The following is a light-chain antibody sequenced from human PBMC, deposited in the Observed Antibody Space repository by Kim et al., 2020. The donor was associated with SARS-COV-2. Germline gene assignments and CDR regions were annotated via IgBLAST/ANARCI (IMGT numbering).Light chain of an antibody. V-gene: IGLV3-19*01. Sequence: SSELTQDPAVSVALGQTVRITCQGDSLRSYYATWYQQKPRQAPVLVIYGRNNRPSGIPDRFSRSASGNTASLTIAGAQAEDEAEFYCQSRDSGGNVVFGGGTQLTVL. CDR2: GRN. J-gene: IGLJ2*01. CDR3: QSRDSGGNVV. CDR1: SLRSYY.